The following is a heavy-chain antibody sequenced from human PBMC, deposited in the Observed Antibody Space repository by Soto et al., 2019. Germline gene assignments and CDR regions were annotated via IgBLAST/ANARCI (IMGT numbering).Heavy chain of an antibody. CDR2: IYYSGST. CDR1: GGSISSSNYY. J-gene: IGHJ4*02. D-gene: IGHD3-22*01. V-gene: IGHV4-39*01. Sequence: SETLSLTCAVSGGSISSSNYYWIWIRQPPGKGLEWIGSIYYSGSTYYNPSLKSRVTISVDTSKNQFSLKLSSVTAADTAVYYCARLVYDSSGYRPGWGQGTLVTVS. CDR3: ARLVYDSSGYRPG.